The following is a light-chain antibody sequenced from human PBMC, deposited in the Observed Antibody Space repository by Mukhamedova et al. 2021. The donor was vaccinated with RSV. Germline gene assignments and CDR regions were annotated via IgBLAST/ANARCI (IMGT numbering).Light chain of an antibody. CDR1: QSVSSSY. Sequence: SPGERATLSCRASQSVSSSYLAWYQQKPGQAPRLLIYGASSRATGIPDRFSGSGSGTDFTLTISRLEPEDFAVYYCQQYGSSETF. CDR3: QQYGSSET. J-gene: IGKJ1*01. CDR2: GAS. V-gene: IGKV3-20*01.